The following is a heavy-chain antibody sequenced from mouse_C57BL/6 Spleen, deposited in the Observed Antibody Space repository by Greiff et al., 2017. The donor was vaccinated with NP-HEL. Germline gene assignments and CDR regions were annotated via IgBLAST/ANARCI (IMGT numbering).Heavy chain of an antibody. CDR3: ARPGRYPYSYAMDY. D-gene: IGHD1-1*01. CDR1: GFTFSDYG. J-gene: IGHJ4*01. CDR2: ISSGTSTI. Sequence: DVHLVESGGGLVKPGGSLKLSCAASGFTFSDYGMHWVRQAPEKGLEWVAYISSGTSTIYYAYTVKGRFTISRDKAKNTLFLQMTSLRSDDTAVYYCARPGRYPYSYAMDYWGQGTTVTVSS. V-gene: IGHV5-17*01.